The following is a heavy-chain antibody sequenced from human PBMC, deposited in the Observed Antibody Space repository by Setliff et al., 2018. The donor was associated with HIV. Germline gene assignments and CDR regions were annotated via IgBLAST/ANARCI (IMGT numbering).Heavy chain of an antibody. CDR1: GYTFTSYD. CDR3: ARDAYSSSWYWAGGTFDS. Sequence: ASVKVSCKASGYTFTSYDINWVRQATGQGLEWMGWMNPNSGNTGYAQKFQGRFTISRDNAKNLLYLQMNNLGPEDTAVYYCARDAYSSSWYWAGGTFDSWGQGTLVTVSS. D-gene: IGHD6-13*01. J-gene: IGHJ4*02. V-gene: IGHV1-8*01. CDR2: MNPNSGNT.